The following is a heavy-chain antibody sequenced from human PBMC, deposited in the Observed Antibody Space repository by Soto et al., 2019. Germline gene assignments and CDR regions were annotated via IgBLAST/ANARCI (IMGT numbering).Heavy chain of an antibody. D-gene: IGHD5-18*01. J-gene: IGHJ6*02. CDR2: ISGSGAYT. CDR1: GFIFSDY. Sequence: QVQLVESGGGLVKPGGSLRLSCTGSGFIFSDYMTWIRQAPGKGLEWVSYISGSGAYTKYADSVRCRFTISRDNAKNSLWLQINSLRAEDTAVYDCARSSGWRHVVGYKYGLDVWGQGTTVIVSS. V-gene: IGHV3-11*06. CDR3: ARSSGWRHVVGYKYGLDV.